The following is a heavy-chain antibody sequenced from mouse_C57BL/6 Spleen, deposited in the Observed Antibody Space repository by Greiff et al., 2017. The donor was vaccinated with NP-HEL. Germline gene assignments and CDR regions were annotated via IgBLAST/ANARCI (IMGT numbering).Heavy chain of an antibody. V-gene: IGHV5-4*01. CDR1: GFTFSSYA. J-gene: IGHJ4*01. CDR3: AREVVTTRAMDY. Sequence: EVHLVESGGGLVKPGGSLKLSCAASGFTFSSYAMSWVRQTPEKRLEWVATISDGGSYTYYPDNVKGRFTISRDNAKNNLYLQMSHLKSEDTAMYYCAREVVTTRAMDYWGQGTSVTVSS. CDR2: ISDGGSYT. D-gene: IGHD2-2*01.